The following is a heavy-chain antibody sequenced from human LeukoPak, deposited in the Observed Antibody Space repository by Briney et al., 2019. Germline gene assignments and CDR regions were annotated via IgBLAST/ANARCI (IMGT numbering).Heavy chain of an antibody. D-gene: IGHD3-9*01. CDR1: GFTFSSYA. CDR2: ISYDGSNK. J-gene: IGHJ6*02. Sequence: PGRSLRLPCSASGFTFSSYARHWVRQAPGKGLEWVAVISYDGSNKYYADSVKGRFTISRDNSTHPLYLQMNSLRAEDTAVYYCARDPDFVWLLAHYYEYGMDVWGQGNTVTVSS. V-gene: IGHV3-30-3*01. CDR3: ARDPDFVWLLAHYYEYGMDV.